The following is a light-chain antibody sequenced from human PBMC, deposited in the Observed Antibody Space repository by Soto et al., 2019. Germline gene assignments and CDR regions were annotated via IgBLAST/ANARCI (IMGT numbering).Light chain of an antibody. J-gene: IGKJ1*01. CDR2: GAS. CDR3: QQYGSSPWT. V-gene: IGKV3-20*01. Sequence: EIVLTQSPGTLSLSPGERATLSCRASQSVSSSYIAWYQQKPGQAPRLLIYGASSRATGIPDRFSGSGSGKDFTLTISRLEPEDLAGYYCQQYGSSPWTFGQGTKVEIK. CDR1: QSVSSSY.